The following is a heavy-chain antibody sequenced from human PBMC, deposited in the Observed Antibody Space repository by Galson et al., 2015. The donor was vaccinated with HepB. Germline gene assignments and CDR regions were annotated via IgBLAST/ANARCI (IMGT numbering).Heavy chain of an antibody. J-gene: IGHJ4*02. CDR1: GYTFTSYA. CDR2: INAGNGNT. D-gene: IGHD3-22*01. CDR3: ARDCTPYYDSSGYSY. Sequence: SVKVSCKASGYTFTSYAMHWVRQAPGQRLEWMGWINAGNGNTKYSQKFQGRVTITRDTSASTAYMELSSLRSEDTAVYYCARDCTPYYDSSGYSYWGQGTLVTVSS. V-gene: IGHV1-3*01.